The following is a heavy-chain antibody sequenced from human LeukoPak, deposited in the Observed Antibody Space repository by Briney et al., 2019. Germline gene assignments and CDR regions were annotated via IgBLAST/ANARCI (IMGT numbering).Heavy chain of an antibody. CDR2: ISYDGSNE. J-gene: IGHJ4*02. Sequence: GGSLRLSCAASGFTFSSYAMHWVRQAPGKGLEWVAVISYDGSNEYYGDSVKGRFTISRDNAKNSLYLQMNSLRAEDTAVYYCARDYTVAGTHYFDYWGQGTLVTVSS. CDR3: ARDYTVAGTHYFDY. D-gene: IGHD6-19*01. CDR1: GFTFSSYA. V-gene: IGHV3-30-3*01.